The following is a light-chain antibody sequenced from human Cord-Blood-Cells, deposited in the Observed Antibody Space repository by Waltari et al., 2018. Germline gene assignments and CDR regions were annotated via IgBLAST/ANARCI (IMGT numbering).Light chain of an antibody. CDR2: GAS. CDR1: QSVSSSY. CDR3: QQYGSSPMYT. J-gene: IGKJ2*01. V-gene: IGKV3-20*01. Sequence: EIVLTQSPGTLSVSPGERATRSCRASQSVSSSYLAWYQQKPGQAPRLLIYGASSRATGIPDRFSGSGSGTDFTLTISRLEPEDFAVYYCQQYGSSPMYTFGQGTKLEIK.